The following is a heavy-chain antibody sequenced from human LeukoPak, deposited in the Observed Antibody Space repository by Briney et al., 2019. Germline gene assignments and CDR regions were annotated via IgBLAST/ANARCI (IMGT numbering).Heavy chain of an antibody. CDR1: GGSISSYY. D-gene: IGHD3-22*01. CDR2: IYTSGST. J-gene: IGHJ4*02. V-gene: IGHV4-4*07. CDR3: ARGSLVTYYYDSSGPKTRGYFAY. Sequence: SETLSLTCTVSGGSISSYYWSWIRQPAGKGLEWIGRIYTSGSTNYNPSLKSRVTMSVDTSKNQFSLKLSSVTAADTAVYYCARGSLVTYYYDSSGPKTRGYFAYWGQGTLVSVSS.